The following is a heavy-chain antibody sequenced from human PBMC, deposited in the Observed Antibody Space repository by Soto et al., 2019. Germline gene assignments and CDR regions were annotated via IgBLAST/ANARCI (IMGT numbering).Heavy chain of an antibody. CDR1: GGSISRGGYY. D-gene: IGHD3-10*01. Sequence: TLSLTCTVSGGSISRGGYYWSWIRQHPGKGLEWIGYIYYSGSTYYNPSLKSRVTISVDTSKNQFSLKLSSVTAADTAVYYCARTRITMVRGVIIGWFDPWGQGTLVTVSS. CDR2: IYYSGST. J-gene: IGHJ5*02. CDR3: ARTRITMVRGVIIGWFDP. V-gene: IGHV4-31*03.